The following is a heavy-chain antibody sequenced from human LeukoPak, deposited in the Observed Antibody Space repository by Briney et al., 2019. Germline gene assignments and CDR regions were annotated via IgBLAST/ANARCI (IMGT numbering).Heavy chain of an antibody. CDR2: INPNSGGT. CDR1: GYTFTGYY. V-gene: IGHV1-2*02. D-gene: IGHD2-2*01. CDR3: ARDSPLYQLPSGLFDP. Sequence: ASVKVSFKASGYTFTGYYMHWVRQAPGQGLEWMGWINPNSGGTNYAQKFQGRVTMTRDTSISTAYMELSRLRSDDTAVYYCARDSPLYQLPSGLFDPWGQGTLVTVSS. J-gene: IGHJ5*02.